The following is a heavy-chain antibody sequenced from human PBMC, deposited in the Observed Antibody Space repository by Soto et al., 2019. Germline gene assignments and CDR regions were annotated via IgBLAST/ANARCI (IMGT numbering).Heavy chain of an antibody. J-gene: IGHJ3*02. CDR3: AKVLEFTYYGSGRGAFYI. CDR1: GFTFSSYA. Sequence: PGGSLRLSCAASGFTFSSYAMSWVRQAPGKGLEWVSAISGSGGSTYYADSVKGRFTISRDNSKNTLYLQMNSLRAEDTAVYYCAKVLEFTYYGSGRGAFYIWGQGKMVTVS. V-gene: IGHV3-23*01. D-gene: IGHD3-10*01. CDR2: ISGSGGST.